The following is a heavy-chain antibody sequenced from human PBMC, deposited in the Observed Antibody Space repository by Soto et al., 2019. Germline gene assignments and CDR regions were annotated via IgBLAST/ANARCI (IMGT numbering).Heavy chain of an antibody. J-gene: IGHJ6*03. CDR2: ISAYNGNT. D-gene: IGHD2-15*01. Sequence: ASVKVSCKASGYTFTSYGISWVRQAPGQGLEWMGWISAYNGNTNYAQKLQGRVTMTTDTSTSTAYMELRSLRSDDTAVYYCARVYRYCSGGSCYSADYYMDVWGKGTTVTVSS. V-gene: IGHV1-18*01. CDR1: GYTFTSYG. CDR3: ARVYRYCSGGSCYSADYYMDV.